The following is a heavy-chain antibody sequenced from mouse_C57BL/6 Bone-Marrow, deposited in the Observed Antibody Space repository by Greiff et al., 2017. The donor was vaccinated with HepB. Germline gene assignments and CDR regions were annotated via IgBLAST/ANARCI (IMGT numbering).Heavy chain of an antibody. CDR1: GYTFTSYW. J-gene: IGHJ3*01. CDR3: TSPFYYGTYFDY. D-gene: IGHD1-1*01. Sequence: EVQGVESGTVLARPGASVKMSCKTSGYTFTSYWMHWVKQRPGQGLEWIGAIYPGNSDTSYNQKFKGKAKLTAVTSASTAYMELSSLTNEDSAVYYCTSPFYYGTYFDYWGQGTLVTVSA. V-gene: IGHV1-5*01. CDR2: IYPGNSDT.